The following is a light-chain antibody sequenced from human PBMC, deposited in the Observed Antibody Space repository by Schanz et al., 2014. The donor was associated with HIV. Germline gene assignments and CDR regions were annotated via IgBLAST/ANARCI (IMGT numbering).Light chain of an antibody. V-gene: IGKV1-5*03. CDR1: QYISTW. CDR3: QQYDTYPYT. CDR2: LSS. J-gene: IGKJ2*01. Sequence: IQMTQSPSTLSASVGDRVTITCRASQYISTWLAWYQQSPGKAPKLLIYLSSSLESGVPSRFSGSGSGTEFTLTVSSLQPDDFATYYCQQYDTYPYTFGQGTTLDLK.